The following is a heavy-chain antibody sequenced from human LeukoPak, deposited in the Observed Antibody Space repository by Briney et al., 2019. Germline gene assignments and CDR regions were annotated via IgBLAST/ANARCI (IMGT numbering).Heavy chain of an antibody. Sequence: ASVKVSCKASGYTFTGYYIHWVRQAPGQGLEWMGWMNPNSGNTGYAQKFQGRVTMTRNTSRSTAYMELSSLRSEDTAVYYCARGGYYGSGIDYYYYMDVWGKGTTVTISS. CDR3: ARGGYYGSGIDYYYYMDV. V-gene: IGHV1-8*02. CDR2: MNPNSGNT. J-gene: IGHJ6*03. D-gene: IGHD3-10*01. CDR1: GYTFTGYY.